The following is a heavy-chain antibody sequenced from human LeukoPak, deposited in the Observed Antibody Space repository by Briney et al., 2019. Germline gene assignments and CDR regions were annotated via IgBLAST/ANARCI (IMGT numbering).Heavy chain of an antibody. J-gene: IGHJ4*02. V-gene: IGHV4-39*01. CDR2: IYYSGST. CDR1: GGSISSGTYY. Sequence: PSETLSLTCTVSGGSISSGTYYWGWIRQPPGKGLEWIGSIYYSGSTYYNPSLKSRVTISVDTSKNQFSLKLSSVTAADTAVYYCARLNVLLWFGELPPFDYWGQGTLVTVSS. D-gene: IGHD3-10*01. CDR3: ARLNVLLWFGELPPFDY.